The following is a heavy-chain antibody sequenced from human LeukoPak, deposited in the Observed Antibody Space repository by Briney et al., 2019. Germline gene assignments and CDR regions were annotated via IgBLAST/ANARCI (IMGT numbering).Heavy chain of an antibody. CDR3: ARVTGPDSSGWFSHYYYYYGMDV. Sequence: ASVKVSCKASGYTFTSYYMHWVRQAPGQGLEWMGWINPNSGGTNYAQKFQGRVTMTTDTSTSTAYMELRSLRSDDTAVYYCARVTGPDSSGWFSHYYYYYGMDVWGQGTTVTVSS. J-gene: IGHJ6*02. CDR1: GYTFTSYY. CDR2: INPNSGGT. V-gene: IGHV1-2*02. D-gene: IGHD6-19*01.